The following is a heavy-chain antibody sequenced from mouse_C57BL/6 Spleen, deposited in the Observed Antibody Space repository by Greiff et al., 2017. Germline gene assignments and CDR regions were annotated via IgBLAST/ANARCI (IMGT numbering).Heavy chain of an antibody. CDR1: GFTFSSYA. CDR3: ARYGYDSYWYFDV. V-gene: IGHV5-4*03. CDR2: ISDGGSYT. J-gene: IGHJ1*03. D-gene: IGHD2-2*01. Sequence: EVKLVESGGGLVKPGGSLKLSCAASGFTFSSYAMSWVRQTPEKRLEWVATISDGGSYTYYPDNVKGRFTISRDNAKNNLYLQMSHLKSEDTAMYYCARYGYDSYWYFDVWGTGTTVTVSS.